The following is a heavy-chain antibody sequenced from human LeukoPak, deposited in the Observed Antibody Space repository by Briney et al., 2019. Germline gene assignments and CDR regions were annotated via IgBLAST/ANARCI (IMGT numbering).Heavy chain of an antibody. D-gene: IGHD3-10*01. J-gene: IGHJ4*02. CDR3: ARGGAMVRGVSPLDY. CDR1: GFTFSSYW. Sequence: GGSLRLSCAASGFTFSSYWMHWVRQAPGKGLLWVSSISSSGSYIYYADSVKGRFTISRDNAKNSLYLQMNSLRAEDTAVYYCARGGAMVRGVSPLDYWGQGTLVTVSS. V-gene: IGHV3-21*01. CDR2: ISSSGSYI.